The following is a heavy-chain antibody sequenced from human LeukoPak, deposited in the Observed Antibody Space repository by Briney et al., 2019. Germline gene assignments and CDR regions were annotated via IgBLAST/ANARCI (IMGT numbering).Heavy chain of an antibody. Sequence: SETLSLTCAVYGGSFSGYYWSWIRQPPGKGLEWIGEINNSGSTNYNPSLKSRVTISVDTSKNQFSLKLSSVTAADTPVYYCASGRKIRRYGSGSQKPYYMDVWGKGTTVTVSS. D-gene: IGHD3-10*01. CDR1: GGSFSGYY. CDR3: ASGRKIRRYGSGSQKPYYMDV. CDR2: INNSGST. V-gene: IGHV4-34*01. J-gene: IGHJ6*03.